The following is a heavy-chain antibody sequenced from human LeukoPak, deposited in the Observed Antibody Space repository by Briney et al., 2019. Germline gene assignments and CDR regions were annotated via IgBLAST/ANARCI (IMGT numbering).Heavy chain of an antibody. V-gene: IGHV3-21*01. Sequence: GGSLRLSCAASGSTFSSYSVNWVRQAPGKGLEWVSSISSSSSYIYYADSVKGRFTISRDNAKNSLYLQMNSLRAEGTAVYYCAREKAVAGLEGIDYWGQGALVTVSS. D-gene: IGHD6-19*01. CDR2: ISSSSSYI. CDR3: AREKAVAGLEGIDY. CDR1: GSTFSSYS. J-gene: IGHJ4*02.